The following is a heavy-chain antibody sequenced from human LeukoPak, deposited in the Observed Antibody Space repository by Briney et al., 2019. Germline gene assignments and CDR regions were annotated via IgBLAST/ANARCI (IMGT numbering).Heavy chain of an antibody. V-gene: IGHV3-23*01. J-gene: IGHJ4*02. CDR2: ITTRSGST. Sequence: GGSLRLSCAASGFIFSDYGMHWVRQAPGKGLEWVSTITTRSGSTYYADSVKGRFTISRDNSKNTLYLQMNSLRAEDTAVYYCAKEVSWRVAGTMGLDYWGQGTLVTVSS. CDR3: AKEVSWRVAGTMGLDY. CDR1: GFIFSDYG. D-gene: IGHD6-19*01.